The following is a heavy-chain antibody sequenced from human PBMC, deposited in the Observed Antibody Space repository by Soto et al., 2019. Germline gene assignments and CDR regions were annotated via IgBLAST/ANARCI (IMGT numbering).Heavy chain of an antibody. CDR3: PRLDCSSTSSYISILDD. D-gene: IGHD2-2*02. CDR1: GFTFSSYA. J-gene: IGHJ4*02. V-gene: IGHV3-64*01. CDR2: ISSNGGSK. Sequence: EVQLVESGGGLVQPGGSLRLSCAASGFTFSSYAMHWVRQAPGKGLEYVSAISSNGGSKYYANSGKGRFTISRHNSKNTLELQMGSLRAEHMAVSYCPRLDCSSTSSYISILDDLGPGALVSVSS.